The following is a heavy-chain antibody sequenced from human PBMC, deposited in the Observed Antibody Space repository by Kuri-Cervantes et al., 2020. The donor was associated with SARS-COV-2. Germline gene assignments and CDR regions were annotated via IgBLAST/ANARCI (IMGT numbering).Heavy chain of an antibody. D-gene: IGHD3-3*01. CDR1: GGSISSSSYY. Sequence: SETLSLTCTVSGGSISSSSYYWGWIRQPPGKGLEWIGSIYYSGSTYYNPSLKSRVTIPVDTSKNQFSLKLSSVTAADTAVYYCARPLALYYDFWSGYPYDAFDIWGQGTMVTVSS. CDR3: ARPLALYYDFWSGYPYDAFDI. J-gene: IGHJ3*02. CDR2: IYYSGST. V-gene: IGHV4-39*01.